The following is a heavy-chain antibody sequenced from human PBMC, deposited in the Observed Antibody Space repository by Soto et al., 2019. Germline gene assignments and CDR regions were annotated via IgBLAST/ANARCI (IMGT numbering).Heavy chain of an antibody. J-gene: IGHJ6*02. D-gene: IGHD2-21*02. Sequence: EVQLLESGGGFVQPGGSLRLSCAATGFTFSVYAMTWVRQAPGKGQEWVSAVTANGGSTYSADSVKGRFTISRDNSKNTLFLQMNSLRAEDTAVYYCASLGVGDWANYYYYYGMDVWGQGTTVTVSS. CDR2: VTANGGST. CDR1: GFTFSVYA. CDR3: ASLGVGDWANYYYYYGMDV. V-gene: IGHV3-23*01.